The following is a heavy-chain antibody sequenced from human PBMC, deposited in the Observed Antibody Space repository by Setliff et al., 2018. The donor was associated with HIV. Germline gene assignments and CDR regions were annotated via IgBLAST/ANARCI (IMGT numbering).Heavy chain of an antibody. CDR2: MNPNSGNT. J-gene: IGHJ4*02. CDR1: GYTFTSYD. CDR3: LKPVGSDVSRQLYS. D-gene: IGHD2-15*01. V-gene: IGHV1-8*02. Sequence: ASVKVSCKASGYTFTSYDINWVRQATAQGLEWMGWMNPNSGNTGYAQKFQGRVTMTRNTSISTAYMELRSLRSDDTAIYYGLKPVGSDVSRQLYSWGQGTLVTCSS.